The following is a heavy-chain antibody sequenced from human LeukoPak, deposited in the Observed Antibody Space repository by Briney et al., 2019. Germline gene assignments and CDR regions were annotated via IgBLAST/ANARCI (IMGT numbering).Heavy chain of an antibody. CDR1: GGTFSSYA. CDR3: ARDGRAIVATLNTLDY. Sequence: SVKVSCKASGGTFSSYAISWVRQAPGQGLEWMGRIIPILGIANYAQKFQGRVTITADKSTSTAYMELSSLRSEDTAVYYCARDGRAIVATLNTLDYWGQGTLVTVSS. V-gene: IGHV1-69*04. J-gene: IGHJ4*02. D-gene: IGHD5-12*01. CDR2: IIPILGIA.